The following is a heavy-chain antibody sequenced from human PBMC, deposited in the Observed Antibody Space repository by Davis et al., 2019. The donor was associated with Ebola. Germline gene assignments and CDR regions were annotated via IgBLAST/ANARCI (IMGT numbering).Heavy chain of an antibody. V-gene: IGHV4-34*01. CDR2: INHSGST. D-gene: IGHD6-13*01. CDR3: ARETYSSSLDY. J-gene: IGHJ4*02. CDR1: GGSFSGYY. Sequence: MPSETLSLTCAVYGGSFSGYYWSWIRQPPGKGLEWIGEINHSGSTNYNPSLKSRVTISVDTSKNQFSLKLSSVTAADTAVYYCARETYSSSLDYWGQGTLVTVSS.